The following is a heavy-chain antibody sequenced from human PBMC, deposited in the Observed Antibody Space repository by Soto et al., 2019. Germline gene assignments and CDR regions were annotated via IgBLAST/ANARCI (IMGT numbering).Heavy chain of an antibody. J-gene: IGHJ6*02. CDR1: GFTFSSYA. CDR3: ARGLLGYCCGGNCSPDYYYCMAF. Sequence: PGGSLRLSFAASGFTFSSYAMQWVRQAPGKGLEWVAVISYDGSNKYYADSVKGRFTISRDNSKNTLYLQMNSRRAEDTAVYYCARGLLGYCCGGNCSPDYYYCMAFWGQGTSEXVSS. D-gene: IGHD2-15*01. V-gene: IGHV3-30-3*01. CDR2: ISYDGSNK.